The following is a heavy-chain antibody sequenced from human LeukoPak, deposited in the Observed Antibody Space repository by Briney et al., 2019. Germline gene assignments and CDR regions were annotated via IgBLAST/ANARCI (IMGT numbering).Heavy chain of an antibody. CDR1: GGSFSGYY. Sequence: PSETLSLTCAVYGGSFSGYYWSSIRQPPGKGLEWIGEINHSGSTNYNPSLKSRVTISVDTSKNQFSLKLSSVTAADTAVYYCARGLYYFDYWGQGTLVTVSS. CDR2: INHSGST. CDR3: ARGLYYFDY. V-gene: IGHV4-34*01. J-gene: IGHJ4*02.